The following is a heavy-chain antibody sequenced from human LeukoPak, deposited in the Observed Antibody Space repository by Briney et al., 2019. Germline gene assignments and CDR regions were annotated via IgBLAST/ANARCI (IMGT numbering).Heavy chain of an antibody. J-gene: IGHJ3*02. CDR2: INPSGAST. CDR3: PKTRYDILTGYAPDAFDI. V-gene: IGHV1-46*01. Sequence: ASVKVSCKASGYTFTSYFMHWVRQAPGQGLELMGIINPSGASTSYAQKFQGRVTMTRDTSTSTVYMELSSLRSEDTAVYFCPKTRYDILTGYAPDAFDIWGQGTMVTVSS. CDR1: GYTFTSYF. D-gene: IGHD3-9*01.